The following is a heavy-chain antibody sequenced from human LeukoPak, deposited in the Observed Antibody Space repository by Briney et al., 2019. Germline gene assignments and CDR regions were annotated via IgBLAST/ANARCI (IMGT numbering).Heavy chain of an antibody. V-gene: IGHV3-21*04. D-gene: IGHD1-26*01. J-gene: IGHJ4*02. Sequence: GGSLRLSCAASGFTFSSYSMNWVRQAPGKGLEWVSSISSSSSYIYYADSVKGRFTISRDNSKNTLYLQMNSLRAEDTAVYYCAKGSSSGSYSSAIDYWGQGTLVTVSS. CDR2: ISSSSSYI. CDR1: GFTFSSYS. CDR3: AKGSSSGSYSSAIDY.